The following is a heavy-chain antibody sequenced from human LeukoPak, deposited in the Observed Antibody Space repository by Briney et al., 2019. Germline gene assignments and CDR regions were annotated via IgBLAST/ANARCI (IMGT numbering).Heavy chain of an antibody. J-gene: IGHJ6*03. Sequence: QTGGSLRLSCAASGFTFSSYEMNWVRQAPGKGLEWVSYISSSGSTIYYADSVKGRFTISRDNAKNSLYLQMNSLRAEDTAVYYCARRYGSGRYYIHYYYMDVWGKGTTVTISS. D-gene: IGHD3-10*01. V-gene: IGHV3-48*03. CDR2: ISSSGSTI. CDR1: GFTFSSYE. CDR3: ARRYGSGRYYIHYYYMDV.